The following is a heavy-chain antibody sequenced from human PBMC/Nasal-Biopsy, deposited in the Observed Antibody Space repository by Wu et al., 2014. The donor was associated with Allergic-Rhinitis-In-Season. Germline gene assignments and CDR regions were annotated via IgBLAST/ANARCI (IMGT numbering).Heavy chain of an antibody. V-gene: IGHV3-23*01. Sequence: SGISGSGGSTWYADSVKGRFTISKDNPENTMYLQMNSLRAEDTALYYCARIEKRAGTLTPGGQGTLVSVSS. CDR2: ISGSGGST. J-gene: IGHJ4*02. CDR3: ARIEKRAGTLTP. D-gene: IGHD3-9*01.